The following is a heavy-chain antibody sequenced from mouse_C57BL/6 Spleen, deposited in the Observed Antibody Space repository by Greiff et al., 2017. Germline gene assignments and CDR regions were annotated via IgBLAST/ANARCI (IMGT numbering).Heavy chain of an antibody. V-gene: IGHV1-52*01. J-gene: IGHJ1*03. CDR1: GYTFTSYW. CDR3: ASGSSYRYWYFDV. CDR2: IDPSDSET. Sequence: VQLQQPGAELVRPGSSVKLSCKASGYTFTSYWMHWVKQRPIQGLEWIGNIDPSDSETHYNQKFKDKATLTVDKSSSTAYMQLSSLTSEDSAVYYCASGSSYRYWYFDVWGTGTTVTVSS. D-gene: IGHD1-1*01.